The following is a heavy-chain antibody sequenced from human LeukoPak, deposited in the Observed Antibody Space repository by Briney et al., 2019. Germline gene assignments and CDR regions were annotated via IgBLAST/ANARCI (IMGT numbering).Heavy chain of an antibody. D-gene: IGHD3-22*01. J-gene: IGHJ4*02. CDR3: ARGREDSSGYPDY. CDR2: INHSGST. Sequence: PSETLSLTCAVHGGSFSGYYWSWIRQPPGKGLEWIGEINHSGSTNYNPSLKSRVTISVDTSKNQFSLKLSSVTAADTAVYYCARGREDSSGYPDYWGQGTLVTVSS. CDR1: GGSFSGYY. V-gene: IGHV4-34*01.